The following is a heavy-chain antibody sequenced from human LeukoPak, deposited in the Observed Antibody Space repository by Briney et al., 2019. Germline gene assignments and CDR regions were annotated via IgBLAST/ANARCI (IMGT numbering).Heavy chain of an antibody. CDR1: GFTFSSYA. Sequence: PGGSLRLSCAASGFTFSSYAMSWVRQAPGKGLECVSAISGSGDSTYYAASVKGRFTIFRDNSKNTLYLQMNSLRAEDTAVYYCAKDSGSSGPYWFSDLWGRGTLVTVSS. CDR3: AKDSGSSGPYWFSDL. CDR2: ISGSGDST. J-gene: IGHJ2*01. V-gene: IGHV3-23*01. D-gene: IGHD6-19*01.